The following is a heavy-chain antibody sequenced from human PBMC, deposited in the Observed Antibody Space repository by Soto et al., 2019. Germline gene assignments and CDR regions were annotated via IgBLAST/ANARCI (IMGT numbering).Heavy chain of an antibody. CDR3: ATRSSGSFHFDY. CDR2: IIPVFGTP. CDR1: EGSFNNYA. J-gene: IGHJ4*02. D-gene: IGHD1-26*01. V-gene: IGHV1-69*13. Sequence: GASVKVSCKASEGSFNNYAISWVRQAPGQGLEWMGGIIPVFGTPNYAQKFQGRLTIIAGEYTTTAYMELSSLRSEDTALYYCATRSSGSFHFDYWGQGTLVTVSS.